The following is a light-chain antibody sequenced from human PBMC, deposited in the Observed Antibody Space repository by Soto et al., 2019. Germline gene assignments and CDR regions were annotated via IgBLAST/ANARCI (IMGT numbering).Light chain of an antibody. V-gene: IGLV2-14*01. CDR3: NSYTSSQTGV. CDR1: ASNVGTYNY. J-gene: IGLJ1*01. Sequence: QSALTQPASVSGSPGQSITISCTGTASNVGTYNYVSWYQQYPDKVPKLLIYDVTKRPPGVSDRFSGSKSGNTASLTISGLHAEDEADYYCNSYTSSQTGVFGTGTKLTVL. CDR2: DVT.